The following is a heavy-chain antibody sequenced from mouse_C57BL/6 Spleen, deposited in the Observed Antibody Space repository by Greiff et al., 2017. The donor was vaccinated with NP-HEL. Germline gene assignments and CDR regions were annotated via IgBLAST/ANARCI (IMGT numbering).Heavy chain of an antibody. CDR2: ISSGSSTI. D-gene: IGHD6-2*01. Sequence: EVKLMESGGGLVKPGGSLKLSCAASGFTFSDYGMHWVRQAPEKGLEWVAYISSGSSTIYYADTVKGRFTISRDNAKNTLFLQMTSLRSEDTAMYYCARRESLSYWGQGTTLTVSS. J-gene: IGHJ2*01. CDR1: GFTFSDYG. V-gene: IGHV5-17*01. CDR3: ARRESLSY.